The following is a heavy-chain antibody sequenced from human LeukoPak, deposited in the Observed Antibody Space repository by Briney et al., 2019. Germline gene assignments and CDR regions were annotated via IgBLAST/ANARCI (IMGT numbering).Heavy chain of an antibody. J-gene: IGHJ4*02. D-gene: IGHD3-16*02. CDR1: GGSISSGSYY. CDR2: IYTSGST. CDR3: ARSERTVIILGY. Sequence: SETLSLTCTVSGGSISSGSYYWSWIRQPAGKGLEWIGCIYTSGSTNYNPSLKSRVTISVDTSKNQFSLKLSSVTAADTAVYYCARSERTVIILGYWGQGTLVTVSS. V-gene: IGHV4-61*02.